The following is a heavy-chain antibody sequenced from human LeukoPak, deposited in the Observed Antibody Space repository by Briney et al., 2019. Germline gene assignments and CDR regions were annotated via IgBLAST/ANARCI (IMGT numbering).Heavy chain of an antibody. CDR2: IYHSGST. CDR1: GYSISSGYY. J-gene: IGHJ5*02. Sequence: SETLSLTCTVSGYSISSGYYWGWIRQPPGKGLEWIGSIYHSGSTYYNPSLKSRVTISVDTSKNQFSLKLSSVTAADTAVYYCASGRNSGYASRGSDPWGQGTLVTVSS. CDR3: ASGRNSGYASRGSDP. D-gene: IGHD5-12*01. V-gene: IGHV4-38-2*02.